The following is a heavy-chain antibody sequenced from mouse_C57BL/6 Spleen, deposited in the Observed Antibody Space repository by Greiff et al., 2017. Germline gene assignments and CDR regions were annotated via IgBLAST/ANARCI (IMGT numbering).Heavy chain of an antibody. CDR1: GFTFSDYG. D-gene: IGHD1-1*01. Sequence: EVKVVESGGGLVKPGGSLKLSCAASGFTFSDYGMHWVRQAPEKGLEWVAYISSGSSTIYYADTVTGRFTISRDNAKNTLFLQMTSLRSADTAMYYCAKGTTVVFDYWGQGTTLAVSS. V-gene: IGHV5-17*01. J-gene: IGHJ2*01. CDR3: AKGTTVVFDY. CDR2: ISSGSSTI.